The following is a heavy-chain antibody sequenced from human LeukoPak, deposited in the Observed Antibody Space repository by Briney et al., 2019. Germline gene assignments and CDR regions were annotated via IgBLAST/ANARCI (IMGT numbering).Heavy chain of an antibody. CDR1: GFTFSGYA. J-gene: IGHJ4*02. V-gene: IGHV3-23*01. CDR2: INARATSP. D-gene: IGHD3-16*01. CDR3: AKESWFGGPSLDH. Sequence: HPGGALRLSCAASGFTFSGYAMSWVRQAPGKGLEWVASINARATSPYYADSVKGRFTISRDNAENTLHLQMSGLRADDTAVYYCAKESWFGGPSLDHWGQGALVTVSA.